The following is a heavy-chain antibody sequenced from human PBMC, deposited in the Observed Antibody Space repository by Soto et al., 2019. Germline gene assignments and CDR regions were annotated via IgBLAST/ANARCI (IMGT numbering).Heavy chain of an antibody. CDR1: GYTFTGYY. Sequence: QVQLVQSGAEVKKPGASVKVSCKASGYTFTGYYMHWVRQAPGQGLEWMGWINPNSGGTNYAQKFQGWVTMTRDTNXRTAYMELSRLRSDDTAVYYCARGEGGPRWGSIDYWGQGPLVTVSS. CDR3: ARGEGGPRWGSIDY. D-gene: IGHD3-16*01. V-gene: IGHV1-2*04. J-gene: IGHJ4*02. CDR2: INPNSGGT.